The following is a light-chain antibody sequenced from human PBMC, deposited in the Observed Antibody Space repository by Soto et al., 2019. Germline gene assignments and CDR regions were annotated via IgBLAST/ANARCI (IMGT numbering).Light chain of an antibody. Sequence: QSALTQPPSASGSPGQSVTISCTGTSSDVGGYNYVSWYQQHPGKAPKLMIYEVSKRPSGVPDRFFGSKSGNTASLTVSGLQDEDEDDYYCSSYSGSNNWVFGGGTQLTVL. J-gene: IGLJ3*02. V-gene: IGLV2-8*01. CDR1: SSDVGGYNY. CDR3: SSYSGSNNWV. CDR2: EVS.